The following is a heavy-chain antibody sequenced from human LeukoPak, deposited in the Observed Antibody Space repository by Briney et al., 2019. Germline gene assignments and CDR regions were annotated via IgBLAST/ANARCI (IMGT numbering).Heavy chain of an antibody. Sequence: GASVKVSCKASGYTFTGYYMHWVRQAPGQGLEWMGWINPNSGGTNYAQKFQGRVTMTRDTSISTAYMELSRLRSDDTAVYYCARDGGYCSSTSCYAGWFDPWGQGTLVTVSS. CDR3: ARDGGYCSSTSCYAGWFDP. D-gene: IGHD2-2*01. CDR2: INPNSGGT. CDR1: GYTFTGYY. J-gene: IGHJ5*02. V-gene: IGHV1-2*02.